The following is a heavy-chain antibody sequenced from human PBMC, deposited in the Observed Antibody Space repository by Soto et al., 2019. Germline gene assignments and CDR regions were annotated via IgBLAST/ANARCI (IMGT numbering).Heavy chain of an antibody. CDR1: VGSISSGDYD. V-gene: IGHV4-30-4*01. J-gene: IGHJ6*01. CDR2: IYYSGST. Sequence: PSEILSVTCTFSVGSISSGDYDWSWIRQPRGKGIEWIGYIYYSGSTYYNPSLKSRVTISVDTSKNQFSLKLSSVTAADTAVYYCARVPYSSGWYAPYYYYGMDVWGQGTPVTGSS. D-gene: IGHD6-19*01. CDR3: ARVPYSSGWYAPYYYYGMDV.